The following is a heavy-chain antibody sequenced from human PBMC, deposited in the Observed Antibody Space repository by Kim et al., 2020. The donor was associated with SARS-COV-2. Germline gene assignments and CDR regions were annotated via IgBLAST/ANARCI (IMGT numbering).Heavy chain of an antibody. J-gene: IGHJ6*02. V-gene: IGHV3-48*02. CDR3: ARVGEAAAYYYYYYGMDV. Sequence: KGRFTISRDNAKNSLYLQMNSLRDEETAVYYCARVGEAAAYYYYYYGMDVWGQGTTVTVSS. D-gene: IGHD6-13*01.